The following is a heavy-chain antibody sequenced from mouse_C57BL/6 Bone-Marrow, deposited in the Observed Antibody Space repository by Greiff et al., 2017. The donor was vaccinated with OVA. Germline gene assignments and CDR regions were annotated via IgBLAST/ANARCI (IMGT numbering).Heavy chain of an antibody. D-gene: IGHD2-12*01. CDR2: IRLKSDNYAT. CDR1: GFTFSNYW. J-gene: IGHJ4*01. Sequence: EVKLVESGGGLVQPGGSMKLSCVASGFTFSNYWMNWVRQSPEKGLEWVAQIRLKSDNYATHYAESVKGRFTISRDDSKSSVYLQMNNLRAEDTGIYYCTVLRQGDAMDYWGQGTSVTVSS. V-gene: IGHV6-3*01. CDR3: TVLRQGDAMDY.